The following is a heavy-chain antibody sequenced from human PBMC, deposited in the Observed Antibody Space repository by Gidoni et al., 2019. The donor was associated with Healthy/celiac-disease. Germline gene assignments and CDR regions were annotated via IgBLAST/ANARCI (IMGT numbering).Heavy chain of an antibody. CDR2: INPNSGGT. J-gene: IGHJ4*02. D-gene: IGHD3-10*01. Sequence: QVQLVQSGAEVKKPGASVTVPCKASGYPFPGYYMHWVRQAPGQGLEWMGWINPNSGGTNYAQKFQGRVTMTRDTSISTAYMELSRLRSDDTAVYYCARWDRGVIMNAIDYWGQGTLVTVSS. CDR1: GYPFPGYY. CDR3: ARWDRGVIMNAIDY. V-gene: IGHV1-2*02.